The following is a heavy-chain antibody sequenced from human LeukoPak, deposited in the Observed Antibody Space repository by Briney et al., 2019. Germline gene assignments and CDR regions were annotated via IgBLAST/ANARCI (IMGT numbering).Heavy chain of an antibody. J-gene: IGHJ4*02. CDR3: ARDRTFHGTGSYCDF. CDR1: GFTFSSYA. V-gene: IGHV3-30-3*01. Sequence: GGSLRLSCTASGFTFSSYAIHWVRQAPGTGLEWVALISHLGSDKYYADSVKGRFIISRDNSNNTLYLQMNSLRGDDTAVYYCARDRTFHGTGSYCDFWGQGTLVTVSS. CDR2: ISHLGSDK. D-gene: IGHD3-10*01.